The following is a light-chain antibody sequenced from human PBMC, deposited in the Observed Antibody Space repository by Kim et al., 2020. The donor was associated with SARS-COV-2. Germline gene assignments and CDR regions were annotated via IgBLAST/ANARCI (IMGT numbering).Light chain of an antibody. CDR2: DAT. Sequence: EIVLTQPPATLSLSPGERATLSCRASQNIGRYLGWYQQKPGQAPRLLIYDATNRATGIPARFSGSGSGTDFTLTISSLESEDFAVYYCQQRGDWPLTFGGGTKVEI. CDR3: QQRGDWPLT. J-gene: IGKJ4*01. CDR1: QNIGRY. V-gene: IGKV3-11*01.